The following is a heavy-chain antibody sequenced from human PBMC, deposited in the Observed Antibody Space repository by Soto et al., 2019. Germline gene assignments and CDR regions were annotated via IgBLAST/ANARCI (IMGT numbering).Heavy chain of an antibody. CDR1: GGTFSSYT. V-gene: IGHV1-69*08. Sequence: QVQLVQSGAEVKKPGSSVKVSCKASGGTFSSYTISWVRQAPGQGLEWMGRIIPILGIANYAQKFQGRVTITADQSTGTAYMELSSLRSEDTAVYYCAREDDCSGGSCHSFGGYDYWGQGTLVTVSS. CDR2: IIPILGIA. J-gene: IGHJ4*02. D-gene: IGHD2-15*01. CDR3: AREDDCSGGSCHSFGGYDY.